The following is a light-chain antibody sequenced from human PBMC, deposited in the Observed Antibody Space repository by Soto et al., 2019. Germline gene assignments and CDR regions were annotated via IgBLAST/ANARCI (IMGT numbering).Light chain of an antibody. CDR1: QSISSW. J-gene: IGKJ1*01. V-gene: IGKV1-5*03. Sequence: IQMAQSPSSLSASVGDSVTITCRASQSISSWLAWYQQKPGKAPKLLIYKASSLESGVPSRFSGSGSGTEFTLTISSLQPDDFATYYCQQYNSYRTFGQGTKVDIK. CDR2: KAS. CDR3: QQYNSYRT.